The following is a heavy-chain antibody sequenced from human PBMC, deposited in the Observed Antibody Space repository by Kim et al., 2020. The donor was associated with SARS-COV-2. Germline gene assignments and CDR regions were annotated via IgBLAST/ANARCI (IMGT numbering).Heavy chain of an antibody. Sequence: TTYTPPLQSRVTISVDTSKNQFSLKLSSVTAADTAVYYCARDSGSYFDYWGQGTLVTVSS. J-gene: IGHJ4*02. CDR2: T. CDR3: ARDSGSYFDY. D-gene: IGHD1-26*01. V-gene: IGHV4-59*01.